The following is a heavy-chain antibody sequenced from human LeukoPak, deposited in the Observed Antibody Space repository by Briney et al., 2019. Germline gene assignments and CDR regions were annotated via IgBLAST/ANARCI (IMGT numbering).Heavy chain of an antibody. Sequence: GGALRLSCAASGFTFSSYEMKWGRQAPGKGLEWVSYIRSRGSTIYYADALKGRFTISRDNGKNSLYLQMNSLRAEDTAVYYCAELGITMIGGVWGKGTTVTISS. CDR3: AELGITMIGGV. D-gene: IGHD3-10*02. J-gene: IGHJ6*04. V-gene: IGHV3-48*03. CDR2: IRSRGSTI. CDR1: GFTFSSYE.